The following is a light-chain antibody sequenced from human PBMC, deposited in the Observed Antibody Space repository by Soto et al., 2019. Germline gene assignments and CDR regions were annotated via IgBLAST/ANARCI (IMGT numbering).Light chain of an antibody. V-gene: IGKV3-15*01. J-gene: IGKJ1*01. Sequence: EIVMTQSPVTLSVSPGERVTLSCRASQSVSSNLAWYQQKPGQPPRLLVYDASTRATGIPARFSGSGSETEFTLTISSLQSEDFAVYYCQQYNNWPGWAFGQGTKVE. CDR2: DAS. CDR3: QQYNNWPGWA. CDR1: QSVSSN.